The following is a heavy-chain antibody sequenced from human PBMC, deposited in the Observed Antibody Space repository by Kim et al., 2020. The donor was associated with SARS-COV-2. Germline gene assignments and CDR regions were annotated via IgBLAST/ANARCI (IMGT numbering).Heavy chain of an antibody. Sequence: RVTISVDPSKNQFSLKLSSVTAADTAVYYCARATMITFGGVIDHFDYWGQGTLVTVSS. CDR3: ARATMITFGGVIDHFDY. D-gene: IGHD3-16*02. J-gene: IGHJ4*02. V-gene: IGHV4-31*02.